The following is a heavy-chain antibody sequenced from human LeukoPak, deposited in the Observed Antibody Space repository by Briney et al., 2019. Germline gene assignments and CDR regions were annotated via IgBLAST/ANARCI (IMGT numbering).Heavy chain of an antibody. CDR1: GYTFTSYG. V-gene: IGHV1-18*01. CDR2: ISAYNGNT. D-gene: IGHD3-9*01. Sequence: ASVKVSCKASGYTFTSYGISWVRQAPGQGLEWMGWISAYNGNTNYAQKLQGRVTMTTDTSTSTAYMELRSLRSDDTAVYYCARTLTGYYMGYYYGMDVWGQGTTVTVSS. J-gene: IGHJ6*02. CDR3: ARTLTGYYMGYYYGMDV.